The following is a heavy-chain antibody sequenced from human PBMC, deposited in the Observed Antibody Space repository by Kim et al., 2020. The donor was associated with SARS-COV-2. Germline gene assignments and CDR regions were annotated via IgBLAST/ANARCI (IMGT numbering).Heavy chain of an antibody. CDR1: GGPFSGYY. CDR2: INHSGST. Sequence: SETLSLTCAVYGGPFSGYYWSWIRQPPGKGLEWIGEINHSGSTNYNPSLKSRVTISVDTSKNQFSLKLSSVTAADTAVYYCARSVARGRRAYYFDYWGQG. J-gene: IGHJ4*02. V-gene: IGHV4-34*01. CDR3: ARSVARGRRAYYFDY. D-gene: IGHD2-15*01.